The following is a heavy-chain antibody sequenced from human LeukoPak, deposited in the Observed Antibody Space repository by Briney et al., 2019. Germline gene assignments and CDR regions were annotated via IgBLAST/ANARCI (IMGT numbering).Heavy chain of an antibody. CDR1: GFTFSSYA. V-gene: IGHV3-23*01. D-gene: IGHD3-22*01. CDR3: TKLPSGYYNQYFQH. J-gene: IGHJ1*01. CDR2: ISGSGGST. Sequence: GGSLRLSCAASGFTFSSYAMSWVRQAPGKGLEWVSAISGSGGSTYYADSVKGRFTISRDNSKNTLYLQMNSLRAEDTAVYYCTKLPSGYYNQYFQHWGQGTLVTVSS.